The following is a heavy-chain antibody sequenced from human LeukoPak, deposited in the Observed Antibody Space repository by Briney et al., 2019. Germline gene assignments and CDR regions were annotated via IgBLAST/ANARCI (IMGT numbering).Heavy chain of an antibody. CDR1: GFTVSNNY. CDR2: IYSVGST. V-gene: IGHV3-66*01. CDR3: AEAARRTYYYGSGSYMAFDI. J-gene: IGHJ3*02. Sequence: GGSLRLSCAASGFTVSNNYMGWVRQAPAKGLEWVSVIYSVGSTYYADSVRGRFTISRDNSKNTLYLQMNSLRAEDTAVYYCAEAARRTYYYGSGSYMAFDIWGQGTMVTVSS. D-gene: IGHD3-10*01.